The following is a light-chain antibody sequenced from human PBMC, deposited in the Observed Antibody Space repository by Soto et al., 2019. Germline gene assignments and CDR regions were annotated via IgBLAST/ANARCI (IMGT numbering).Light chain of an antibody. CDR1: QSVLYSSSNKNY. Sequence: DIVMTQSPDSLAVSLGERATINCRSSQSVLYSSSNKNYLAWYQQKPGQPPKLLIYWASTRESGVPDRFSGSGSGTDFTLTISSLQADDVAVDSCQQYCSSPWTFGQGTKVEIK. J-gene: IGKJ1*01. V-gene: IGKV4-1*01. CDR3: QQYCSSPWT. CDR2: WAS.